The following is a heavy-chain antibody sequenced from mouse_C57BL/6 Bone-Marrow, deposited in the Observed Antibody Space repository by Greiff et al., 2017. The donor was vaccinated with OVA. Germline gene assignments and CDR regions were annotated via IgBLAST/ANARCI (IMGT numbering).Heavy chain of an antibody. CDR2: IWGGGST. V-gene: IGHV2-9*01. CDR3: AKHHYDGYYEEYAMDY. CDR1: GFSLTSYG. J-gene: IGHJ4*01. D-gene: IGHD2-3*01. Sequence: QAQLQQSGPGLVAPSQSLSITCTVSGFSLTSYGVDWVRQPPGKGLEWLGVIWGGGSTNYNSALMSRLSISKDNSKSQVFLKMNSLQTDDTAMYYCAKHHYDGYYEEYAMDYWGQGTSVTVSS.